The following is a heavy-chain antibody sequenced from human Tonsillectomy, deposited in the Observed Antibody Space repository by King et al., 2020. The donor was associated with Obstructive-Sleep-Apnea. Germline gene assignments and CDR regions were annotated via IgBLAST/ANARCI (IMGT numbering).Heavy chain of an antibody. J-gene: IGHJ4*02. CDR1: GFTFSSYA. CDR3: AKVHVEMPTISKHFDS. CDR2: ISGSGGST. Sequence: EVQLVESGGGLVQPGGSLRLSCAASGFTFSSYAMSWVRQAPGKGLEWVSTISGSGGSTYYADSVKGRFTISRDNSKNTLYLQMNSLRAEDTATYYCAKVHVEMPTISKHFDSWGQGTLVTVSS. D-gene: IGHD5-24*01. V-gene: IGHV3-23*04.